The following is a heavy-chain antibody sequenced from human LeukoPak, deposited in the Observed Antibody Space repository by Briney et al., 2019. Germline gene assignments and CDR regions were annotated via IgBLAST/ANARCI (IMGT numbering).Heavy chain of an antibody. CDR1: GYTLTELS. Sequence: ASVKVSCKVSGYTLTELSMHWVRQAPGKGLEWMGGFDPEDGETIYARKFQGRVTMTEDTSTDTAYTELSSLRSEDTAVYYCATDQSATGSAPNAFDIWGQGTMVTVSS. J-gene: IGHJ3*02. CDR3: ATDQSATGSAPNAFDI. CDR2: FDPEDGET. V-gene: IGHV1-24*01. D-gene: IGHD3-9*01.